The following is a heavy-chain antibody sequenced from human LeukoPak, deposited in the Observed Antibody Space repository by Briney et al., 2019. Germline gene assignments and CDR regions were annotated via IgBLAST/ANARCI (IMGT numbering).Heavy chain of an antibody. V-gene: IGHV1-18*01. CDR2: ISAYNGNT. CDR3: ARDSTVTHYYYGMDV. Sequence: GASVKVSCKASGYTFTSYGISWVRQAPGQGLEWMGWISAYNGNTNYAQKLQGRVTITRDTSASTTYMELSGLRSEDTAVYYCARDSTVTHYYYGMDVWGQGTTVTVSS. D-gene: IGHD4-17*01. CDR1: GYTFTSYG. J-gene: IGHJ6*02.